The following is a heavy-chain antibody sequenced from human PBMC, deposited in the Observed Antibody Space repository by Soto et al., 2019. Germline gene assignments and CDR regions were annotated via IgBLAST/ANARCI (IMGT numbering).Heavy chain of an antibody. J-gene: IGHJ3*02. CDR1: GGTFSSYA. V-gene: IGHV1-69*13. CDR3: ARDRVVPRGAFDI. D-gene: IGHD2-15*01. Sequence: SVKVSCKASGGTFSSYAISWVRQAPGQGLEWMGGIIPIFGTANYAQKFQGRVTITADESTSTAYMELSSLRSEDTAVYYCARDRVVPRGAFDIWGQGTMVTVSS. CDR2: IIPIFGTA.